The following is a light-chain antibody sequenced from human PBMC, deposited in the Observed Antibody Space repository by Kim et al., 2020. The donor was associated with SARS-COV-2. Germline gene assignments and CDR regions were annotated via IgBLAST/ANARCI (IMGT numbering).Light chain of an antibody. CDR3: QQYDGT. J-gene: IGKJ4*01. V-gene: IGKV1-5*01. Sequence: STLSASVGDRVTITCRASQSISSWLAWYQQKPGKAPKLLIYDASSLVSGVPSRFSGSGSGTEFTLTISSLQPDDFATYYCQQYDGTFGGGTKLEI. CDR2: DAS. CDR1: QSISSW.